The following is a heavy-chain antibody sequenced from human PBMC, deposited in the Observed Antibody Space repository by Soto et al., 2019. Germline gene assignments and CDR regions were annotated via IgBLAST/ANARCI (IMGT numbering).Heavy chain of an antibody. CDR3: ATVRGITMVRGVIKTMGRYYFDY. V-gene: IGHV1-24*01. D-gene: IGHD3-10*01. J-gene: IGHJ4*02. CDR1: GYTLTELS. Sequence: GASVKVSCKVPGYTLTELSMHWVRQAPGKGLEWMGGFGPEDGETIYAQKFQGRVTMTEDTSTDTAYMELSSLRSEDTAVYYCATVRGITMVRGVIKTMGRYYFDYWGQGTLVTVSS. CDR2: FGPEDGET.